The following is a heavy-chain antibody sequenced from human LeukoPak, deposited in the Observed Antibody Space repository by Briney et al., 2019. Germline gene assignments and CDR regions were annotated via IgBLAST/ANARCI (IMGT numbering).Heavy chain of an antibody. CDR3: ARVGYSSGWYFDY. CDR1: GFTVSSNY. V-gene: IGHV3-66*02. J-gene: IGHJ4*02. CDR2: IYSGGST. D-gene: IGHD6-19*01. Sequence: PGGSLRLSCAASGFTVSSNYMSWVRQAPGKGLEWVSVIYSGGSTYYADSVKGRFAISRDNSKNTLYLQMNSLRAEDTAVYYCARVGYSSGWYFDYWGQGTLVTVS.